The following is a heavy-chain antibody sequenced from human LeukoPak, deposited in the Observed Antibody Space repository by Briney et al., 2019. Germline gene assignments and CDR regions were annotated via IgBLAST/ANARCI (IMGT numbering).Heavy chain of an antibody. CDR2: INPNSGGT. V-gene: IGHV1-2*02. Sequence: ASVKVSCKASGYTFTGYYMHWVRQAPGQGLEWMGWINPNSGGTNYAQKFQGRVTMTRDTSISTAYMELSRLRSDDTAVYYCARSPYDCSSTSCTYMDVWGKGTTVTVSS. CDR1: GYTFTGYY. CDR3: ARSPYDCSSTSCTYMDV. J-gene: IGHJ6*03. D-gene: IGHD2-2*01.